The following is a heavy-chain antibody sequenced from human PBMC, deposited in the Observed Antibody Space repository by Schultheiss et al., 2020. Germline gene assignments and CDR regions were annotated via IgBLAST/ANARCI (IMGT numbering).Heavy chain of an antibody. CDR1: GFTFSDYY. CDR2: ISSSGSTI. D-gene: IGHD5-12*01. V-gene: IGHV3-11*01. CDR3: ARAGMVATSNY. Sequence: GESLKISCAASGFTFSDYYMSWIRQAPGKGLEWVSYISSSGSTIYYADSVKGRFTISRDNAKNSLYLQMNSLRAEDTAVYYCARAGMVATSNYWGQGTLVTVYS. J-gene: IGHJ4*02.